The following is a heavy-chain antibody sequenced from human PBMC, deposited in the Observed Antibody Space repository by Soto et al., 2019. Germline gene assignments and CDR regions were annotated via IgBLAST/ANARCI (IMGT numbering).Heavy chain of an antibody. V-gene: IGHV3-23*01. D-gene: IGHD3-10*01. CDR1: GFTFSSYA. Sequence: PGGSLRLSCAASGFTFSSYAMSWVRQAPGKGLEWVSAISGSGGSTYYADSVKGRFTISRDNSKNTLYLQMNSLRAEDTAVYYCAKIRITMVRGVIDAFDIWGQGTMVTVSS. CDR3: AKIRITMVRGVIDAFDI. CDR2: ISGSGGST. J-gene: IGHJ3*02.